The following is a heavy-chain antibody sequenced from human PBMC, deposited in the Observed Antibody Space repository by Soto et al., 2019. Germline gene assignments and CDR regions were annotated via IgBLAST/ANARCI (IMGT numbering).Heavy chain of an antibody. CDR3: ARDKGVNIVATDLYYMDV. V-gene: IGHV3-33*01. J-gene: IGHJ6*03. Sequence: QVQLVESGGGVVQPGRSLRLSCAASGFTFSSYGMHWVRQAPGKGLEWVAVIWYDGSNKYYADSVKGRFTISRDNSKNAMYLQMNSLRAEDTAVYYCARDKGVNIVATDLYYMDVWGKGTTVTVSS. CDR2: IWYDGSNK. CDR1: GFTFSSYG. D-gene: IGHD5-12*01.